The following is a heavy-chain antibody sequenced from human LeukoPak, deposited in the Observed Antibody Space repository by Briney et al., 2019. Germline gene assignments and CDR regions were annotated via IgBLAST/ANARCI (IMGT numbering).Heavy chain of an antibody. CDR2: ISYDGINK. D-gene: IGHD3-9*01. V-gene: IGHV3-30*03. J-gene: IGHJ4*02. CDR3: ARALTGYNLDY. CDR1: GFTVSSNY. Sequence: PGGSLRLSCAASGFTVSSNYMSWVRQAPGKGLEWVALISYDGINKYYADSVKGRFTISRDNSKNTLYLQVNSLRAEDTAVYYCARALTGYNLDYWGQGTLVTVSS.